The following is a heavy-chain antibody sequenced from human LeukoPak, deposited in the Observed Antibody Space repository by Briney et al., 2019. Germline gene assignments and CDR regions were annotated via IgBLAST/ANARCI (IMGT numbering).Heavy chain of an antibody. J-gene: IGHJ4*02. D-gene: IGHD3-10*01. Sequence: ASVKVSCKASGYTFTSYYMHWVRQAPGQGLEWMGIINPSGGSTSYAQKFQGRVTMTRDTSISTAYMELSRLRSDDTAVYYCARDSGERGSGSYLIAYWGQGTLVTVSS. CDR1: GYTFTSYY. V-gene: IGHV1-46*01. CDR3: ARDSGERGSGSYLIAY. CDR2: INPSGGST.